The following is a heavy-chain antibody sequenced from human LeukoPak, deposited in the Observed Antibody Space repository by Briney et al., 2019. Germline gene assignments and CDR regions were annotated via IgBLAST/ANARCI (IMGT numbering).Heavy chain of an antibody. D-gene: IGHD2-2*01. CDR1: SGSFRTYY. CDR3: VRSNSRYQPWTLDI. J-gene: IGHJ3*02. CDR2: IFYNEGT. V-gene: IGHV4-59*01. Sequence: SETLSLTCTVSSGSFRTYYWSWIRQPPGKGLEWIGYIFYNEGTSYNPSLKSRVTISVDTSNNQLSLKVNSVTAADTAMYYCVRSNSRYQPWTLDIWGRGTMVTVSS.